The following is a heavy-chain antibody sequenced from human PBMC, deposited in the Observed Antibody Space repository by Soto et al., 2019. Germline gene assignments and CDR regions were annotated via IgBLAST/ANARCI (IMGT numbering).Heavy chain of an antibody. D-gene: IGHD4-17*01. CDR3: ARGGDYVPFDY. J-gene: IGHJ4*02. V-gene: IGHV4-31*03. CDR1: GGSISSGGYY. Sequence: SETLSLTCTVSGGSISSGGYYWSWIRQHPGRGLEWIGYIYYSGSTYYNPSLKSRVTISVNTSKNQFSLKLSSVTAADTAVYYCARGGDYVPFDYWGQGTLVTVSS. CDR2: IYYSGST.